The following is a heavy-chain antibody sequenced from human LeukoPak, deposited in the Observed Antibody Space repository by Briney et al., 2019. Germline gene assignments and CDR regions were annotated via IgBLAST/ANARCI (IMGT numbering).Heavy chain of an antibody. CDR3: AKATQWTSDY. D-gene: IGHD6-19*01. V-gene: IGHV3-9*01. J-gene: IGHJ4*02. CDR2: ISWNSGSI. Sequence: GGSLRLSCAASGFTFDDYAMHWVRQAPGKGLEWVSGISWNSGSIGYADSVKGRFTISRDNAKNSLYLQMNSLRAEDTAVYYCAKATQWTSDYWGQGTLVTVSS. CDR1: GFTFDDYA.